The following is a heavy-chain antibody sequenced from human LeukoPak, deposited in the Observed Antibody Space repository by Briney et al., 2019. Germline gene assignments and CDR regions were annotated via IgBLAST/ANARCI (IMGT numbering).Heavy chain of an antibody. V-gene: IGHV3-21*01. J-gene: IGHJ4*02. D-gene: IGHD3-16*01. Sequence: GWSLRLSCAASGFTFSSYSMNWVRQAPGKGLEWVSSISSSSSYTYYADSVKGRFTISRDNAKNSLYLQMNSLRAEDTAVYYCARDRLGSLRLGIDYWGQGTLVTVSS. CDR2: ISSSSSYT. CDR1: GFTFSSYS. CDR3: ARDRLGSLRLGIDY.